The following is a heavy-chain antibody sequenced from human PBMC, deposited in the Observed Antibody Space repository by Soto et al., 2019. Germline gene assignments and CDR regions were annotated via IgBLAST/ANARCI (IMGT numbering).Heavy chain of an antibody. J-gene: IGHJ6*03. CDR1: GGTFSSYT. D-gene: IGHD4-4*01. V-gene: IGHV1-69*02. CDR3: ASTVTTSDYYYYDIDF. Sequence: QVQMVQSGAEVKKPGSSVKVSCKASGGTFSSYTISWVRQAPGQGLEWLGRIIPILGIANYAQKFQGRVTINADKSTSTAYMELSSLRSEDTAVYYCASTVTTSDYYYYDIDFLGKGTTVTVSS. CDR2: IIPILGIA.